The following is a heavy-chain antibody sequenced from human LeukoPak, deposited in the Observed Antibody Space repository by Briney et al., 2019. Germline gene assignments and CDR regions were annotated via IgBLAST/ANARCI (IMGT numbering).Heavy chain of an antibody. CDR3: ASAPPGIAAAGYYYYYGMDV. CDR1: GGSISSSSYY. J-gene: IGHJ6*02. Sequence: SETLSLTCTVSGGSISSSSYYWGWLRQPPGKGLEWIGSIYYSGSTYYNPSLQSRVTISVDTSKNQFSLKLSSVTAADTAVYYCASAPPGIAAAGYYYYYGMDVWGQGTTVTVSS. CDR2: IYYSGST. D-gene: IGHD6-13*01. V-gene: IGHV4-39*01.